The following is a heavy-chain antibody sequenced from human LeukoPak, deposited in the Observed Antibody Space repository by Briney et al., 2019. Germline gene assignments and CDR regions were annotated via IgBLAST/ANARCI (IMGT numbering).Heavy chain of an antibody. Sequence: SETLSLTCTVSGYSISSGYYWGWIRQPPGKGLEWIGSIYQSGSTHYNPSLKGRVTISVDTSKNQFSLKLSAVTAADTAVYYCARAVRDRGVILPWFDPWGQGTLVTVSS. V-gene: IGHV4-38-2*02. CDR1: GYSISSGYY. D-gene: IGHD3-10*01. J-gene: IGHJ5*02. CDR3: ARAVRDRGVILPWFDP. CDR2: IYQSGST.